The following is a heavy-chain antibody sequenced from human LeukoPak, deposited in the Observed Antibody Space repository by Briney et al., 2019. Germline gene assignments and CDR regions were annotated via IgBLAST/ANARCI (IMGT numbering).Heavy chain of an antibody. V-gene: IGHV4-34*01. J-gene: IGHJ6*03. CDR3: ARHRPAYCSSTSCHNYYYYMDV. Sequence: PSETLSLTCAVYGGSFSGYYWSWIRQPPGKGLEWIGEINHSGSTNYNPSLKSRVTISVDTSKNQFSLKLSSVTAADTAVYYCARHRPAYCSSTSCHNYYYYMDVWGKGTTVTVSS. CDR1: GGSFSGYY. CDR2: INHSGST. D-gene: IGHD2-2*02.